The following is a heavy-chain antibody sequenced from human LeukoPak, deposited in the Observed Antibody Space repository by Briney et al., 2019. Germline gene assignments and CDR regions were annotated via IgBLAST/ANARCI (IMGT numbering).Heavy chain of an antibody. CDR3: ARDPSGSYYRSEYYFDY. CDR1: GFTFSSYW. D-gene: IGHD1-26*01. J-gene: IGHJ4*02. V-gene: IGHV3-74*01. CDR2: INSDGSST. Sequence: GGPLRLSCAASGFTFSSYWMHWVRQAPGKGLVWVSRINSDGSSTSYADSVRGRFTISRDNAKNTLYLQMNSLRAEDTAVYYCARDPSGSYYRSEYYFDYWGQGTLVTVSS.